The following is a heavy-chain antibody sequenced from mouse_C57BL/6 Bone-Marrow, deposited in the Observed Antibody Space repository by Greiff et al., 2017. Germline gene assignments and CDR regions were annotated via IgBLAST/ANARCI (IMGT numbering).Heavy chain of an antibody. CDR1: GYTFTSYW. V-gene: IGHV1-81*01. J-gene: IGHJ3*01. CDR3: ARKRVWFAY. Sequence: QVQLQQPGAELVRPGASVKLSCKASGYTFTSYWMRWVKQRTGQGLEWIGEIDPSGGNTNYNDKFKGKATLTADKSSSTACMELRSLTSEYSAVSCCARKRVWFAYWGQGTLVTVSA. CDR2: IDPSGGNT.